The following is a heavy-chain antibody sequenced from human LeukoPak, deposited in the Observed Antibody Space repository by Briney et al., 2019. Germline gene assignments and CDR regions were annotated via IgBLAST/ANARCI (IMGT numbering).Heavy chain of an antibody. CDR2: LYSDGRT. Sequence: GGSLRLSCEASGFTVSSTFMSWVRQAPGEGLEWVSALYSDGRTYCADSVMGRFTISRDNAKNTLYLQMNSLRAEDTAVYYCAYSSLYYFDFWGQGTLVTVSS. D-gene: IGHD6-13*01. CDR3: AYSSLYYFDF. J-gene: IGHJ4*02. V-gene: IGHV3-53*01. CDR1: GFTVSSTF.